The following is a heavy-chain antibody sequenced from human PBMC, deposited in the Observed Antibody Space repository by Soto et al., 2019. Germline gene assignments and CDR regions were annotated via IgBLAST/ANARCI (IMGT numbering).Heavy chain of an antibody. CDR1: GFTFDDDA. Sequence: QPGGSLRLSCAASGFTFDDDAMHWFRQAPGKGLEWVSGISWNSGSIGYADSVKGRFTISRDNAKNSPYLQMNSLRAEDTALYYCAKTSVAYCSYMDALGKGTTLTISS. J-gene: IGHJ6*03. V-gene: IGHV3-9*01. CDR2: ISWNSGSI. CDR3: AKTSVAYCSYMDA.